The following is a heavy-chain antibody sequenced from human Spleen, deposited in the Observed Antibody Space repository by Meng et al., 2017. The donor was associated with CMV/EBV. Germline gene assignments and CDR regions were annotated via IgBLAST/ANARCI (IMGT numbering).Heavy chain of an antibody. CDR3: ARDSGQQLGIDY. D-gene: IGHD6-13*01. J-gene: IGHJ4*02. CDR1: GFTFSSYD. Sequence: GGSLRLSCAASGFTFSSYDMHWVRQATGKGLEWVSAIGTAGDTYYPGSVKGRFTISRENAKNSLYLQMNSLRAGDTAVYYCARDSGQQLGIDYWGQGTLVTVSS. V-gene: IGHV3-13*01. CDR2: IGTAGDT.